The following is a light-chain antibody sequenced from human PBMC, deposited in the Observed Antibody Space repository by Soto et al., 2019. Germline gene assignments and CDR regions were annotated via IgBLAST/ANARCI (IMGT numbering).Light chain of an antibody. Sequence: QSALTQPASVSGSPGQSITISCTGTSSDVGRYNLVSWYQQYPGKAPKLMIYEGTKRPSGVSNRFSGSKSGNTASLTISGLQAEDEADYYCCSYAGSITWVFGGGTKLTVL. CDR3: CSYAGSITWV. V-gene: IGLV2-23*01. J-gene: IGLJ3*02. CDR2: EGT. CDR1: SSDVGRYNL.